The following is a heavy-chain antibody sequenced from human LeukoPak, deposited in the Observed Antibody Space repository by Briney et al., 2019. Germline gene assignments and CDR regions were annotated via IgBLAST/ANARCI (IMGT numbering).Heavy chain of an antibody. CDR3: ASGGTVGATYDY. CDR2: IIPIFGTA. V-gene: IGHV1-69*13. Sequence: SVKVSCKASGYTFTGYYMHWVRQAPGQGLEWMGGIIPIFGTANYAQKFQGRVTITADESTSTAYMELSSLRSEDTAVYYCASGGTVGATYDYWGQGTLVTVSS. J-gene: IGHJ4*02. CDR1: GYTFTGYY. D-gene: IGHD1-26*01.